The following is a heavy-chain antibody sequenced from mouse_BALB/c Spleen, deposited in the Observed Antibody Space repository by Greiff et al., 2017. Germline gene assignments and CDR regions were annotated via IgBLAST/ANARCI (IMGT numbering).Heavy chain of an antibody. J-gene: IGHJ4*01. Sequence: EVMLVESGPSLVKPSQTLSLTCSVTGDSITSGYWNWIRKFPGNKLEYMGYISYSGSTYYNPSLKSRISITRDTSKNQYYLQLNSVTTEDTATYYCASAPITTATRYYAMDYWGQGTSVTVSS. V-gene: IGHV3-8*02. CDR2: ISYSGST. CDR1: GDSITSGY. D-gene: IGHD1-2*01. CDR3: ASAPITTATRYYAMDY.